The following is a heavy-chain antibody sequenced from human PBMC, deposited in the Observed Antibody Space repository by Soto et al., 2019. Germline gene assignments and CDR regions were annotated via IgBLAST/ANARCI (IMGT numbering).Heavy chain of an antibody. J-gene: IGHJ6*02. V-gene: IGHV4-30-4*08. CDR2: IHYGGSI. Sequence: QVQLQQSGPGLVKPSQTLSLTCTVSGGSISYEYYHWTWIRQSPGKGLEWIGYIHYGGSIIYNPFFKRRVTISVDTSKNQFSLQLSSGTAADTAVYFCAREDDGGDRDYYGLDVWGQGTTVTVSS. D-gene: IGHD2-21*02. CDR3: AREDDGGDRDYYGLDV. CDR1: GGSISYEYYH.